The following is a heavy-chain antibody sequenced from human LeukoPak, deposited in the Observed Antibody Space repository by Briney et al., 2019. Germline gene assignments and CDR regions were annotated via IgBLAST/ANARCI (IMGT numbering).Heavy chain of an antibody. CDR1: GYSFINYW. CDR3: ARWTTSGGEGYYYYGMDV. CDR2: IYPGDSDT. J-gene: IGHJ6*02. D-gene: IGHD2-15*01. V-gene: IGHV5-51*01. Sequence: GESLKISCKGSGYSFINYWIGWVRQMPGKGLEWMGNIYPGDSDTRYSPSFQGQVTISADKSISTAYLQWSSLKASDTAMYYCARWTTSGGEGYYYYGMDVWGQGTTVTVSS.